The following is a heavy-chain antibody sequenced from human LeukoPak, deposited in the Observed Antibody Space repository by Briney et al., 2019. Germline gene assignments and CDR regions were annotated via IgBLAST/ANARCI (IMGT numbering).Heavy chain of an antibody. D-gene: IGHD7-27*01. CDR2: ISAYNGNT. V-gene: IGHV1-18*01. CDR1: GYTFTSYG. J-gene: IGHJ4*02. Sequence: ASVTVSCKASGYTFTSYGISWVRQAPGQGLEWMGWISAYNGNTNYSQKLQGRVTMTTDTSTSTAYMELRSLRSDDTAVYYCARDNERGIIRLGGFDYWGQGTLVIVSS. CDR3: ARDNERGIIRLGGFDY.